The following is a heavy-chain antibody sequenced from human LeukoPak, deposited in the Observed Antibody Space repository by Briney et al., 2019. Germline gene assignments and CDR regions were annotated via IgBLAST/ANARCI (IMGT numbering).Heavy chain of an antibody. V-gene: IGHV4-59*01. Sequence: PSETLSLTCTVSGGSISSYYWSWIRQPPGKGLEWIGYIYYSGSTNYNPSLKSRVTISVDTSKTQLSLKLSSVTAADTAVYYCARACSSTSCYPHYYYYGMDVWGQGTTVTVSS. J-gene: IGHJ6*02. CDR2: IYYSGST. CDR1: GGSISSYY. CDR3: ARACSSTSCYPHYYYYGMDV. D-gene: IGHD2-2*01.